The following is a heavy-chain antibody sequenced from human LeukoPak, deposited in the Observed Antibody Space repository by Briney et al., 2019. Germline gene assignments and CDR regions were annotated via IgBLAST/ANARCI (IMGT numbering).Heavy chain of an antibody. Sequence: PGGSLRLSCAASGFTFSSYALSCVRQAPGKGLEWVSAIRGSGGSTYYADSVKGRFTISRDNSKNTLYLQMDSLRVEDTAVYYCASGCSFMSRYAYNWFDPWGQGTLVSVSS. CDR2: IRGSGGST. V-gene: IGHV3-23*01. CDR1: GFTFSSYA. J-gene: IGHJ5*02. D-gene: IGHD3-16*01. CDR3: ASGCSFMSRYAYNWFDP.